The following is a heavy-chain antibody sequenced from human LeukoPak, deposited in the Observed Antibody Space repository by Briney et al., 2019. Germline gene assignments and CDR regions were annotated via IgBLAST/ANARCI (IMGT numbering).Heavy chain of an antibody. Sequence: SETLSLTCTVSGGSISSYYWNWIRQPPGKGLEWIGYIYYSGSTNYNPSLKSRVTISVDTSKNQFSLKLSSVTAADTAVYYCARVGIAVAGTLDYWGQGTLVTVSS. CDR1: GGSISSYY. D-gene: IGHD6-19*01. CDR3: ARVGIAVAGTLDY. J-gene: IGHJ4*02. CDR2: IYYSGST. V-gene: IGHV4-59*01.